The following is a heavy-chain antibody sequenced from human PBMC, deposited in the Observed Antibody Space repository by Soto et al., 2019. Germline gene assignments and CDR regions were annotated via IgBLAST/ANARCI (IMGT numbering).Heavy chain of an antibody. Sequence: ASVKVSCKASGYTFTSYGISWVRQAPGQGLEWMGWISAYNGNTNYAQKLQGRVTMTTDTSTSTAYMELRSLRSDDTAVYYCARGVYIWGSYRPNWFDPWGQGTLVTVSS. V-gene: IGHV1-18*01. CDR1: GYTFTSYG. J-gene: IGHJ5*02. D-gene: IGHD3-16*02. CDR3: ARGVYIWGSYRPNWFDP. CDR2: ISAYNGNT.